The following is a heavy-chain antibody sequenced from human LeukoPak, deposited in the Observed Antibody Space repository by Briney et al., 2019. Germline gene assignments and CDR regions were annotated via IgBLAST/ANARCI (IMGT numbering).Heavy chain of an antibody. CDR2: INPSGGST. J-gene: IGHJ4*02. D-gene: IGHD6-13*01. Sequence: ASVKVSCKASGSIFTGYYMHWVRQAPGQGLEWMGIINPSGGSTSHAQKFQGRVTMTRDTSTSTVYMELSSLRSEDTAVHYCARGDSSRWARLFDYWGQGTLVTVSS. CDR3: ARGDSSRWARLFDY. CDR1: GSIFTGYY. V-gene: IGHV1-46*01.